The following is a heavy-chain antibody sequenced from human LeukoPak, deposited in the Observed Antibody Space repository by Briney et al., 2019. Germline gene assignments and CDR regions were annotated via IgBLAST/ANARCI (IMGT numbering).Heavy chain of an antibody. J-gene: IGHJ2*01. V-gene: IGHV3-11*01. CDR2: ISSSGSTI. D-gene: IGHD5-24*01. Sequence: GGSLRLSCAASGFTISDYYMSWIRQAPGKGLEWLSYISSSGSTIYYADSVKGRFTISRDNAKNSLYLQMNSLRAEDTAVYYCARRRDGYNWVYFDLWGRGTLVTVSS. CDR1: GFTISDYY. CDR3: ARRRDGYNWVYFDL.